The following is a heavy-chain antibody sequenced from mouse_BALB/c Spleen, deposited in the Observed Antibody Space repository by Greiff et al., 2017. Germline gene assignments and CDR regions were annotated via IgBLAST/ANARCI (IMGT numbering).Heavy chain of an antibody. CDR2: ISSGSSTI. CDR3: ARPALGYFDY. V-gene: IGHV5-17*02. Sequence: EVNVVESGGGLVQPGGSRKLSCAASGFTFSSFGMQWVRQAPEKGLEWVAYISSGSSTIYYADTVKGRFTISRDNPKNNLFLQMTSLRSEDTAMYYCARPALGYFDYWGQGTTLTVSS. D-gene: IGHD4-1*01. J-gene: IGHJ2*01. CDR1: GFTFSSFG.